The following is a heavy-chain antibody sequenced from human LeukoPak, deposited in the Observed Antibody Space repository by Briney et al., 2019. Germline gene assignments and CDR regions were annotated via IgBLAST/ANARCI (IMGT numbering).Heavy chain of an antibody. D-gene: IGHD3-9*01. CDR3: ARGAAIFYDASDV. Sequence: SETLCLTCTVSGGFIRTHYWSWMRQSPGKEVEWIGYIYYSGSTNFNPSLKSRVTLSVDRPQNKFSLNLTSVTAADTAVYYCARGAAIFYDASDVWGRGTMVTVSS. CDR1: GGFIRTHY. V-gene: IGHV4-59*11. CDR2: IYYSGST. J-gene: IGHJ3*01.